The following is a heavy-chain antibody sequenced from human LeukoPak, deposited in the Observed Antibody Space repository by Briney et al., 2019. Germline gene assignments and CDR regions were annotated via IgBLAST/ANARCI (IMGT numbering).Heavy chain of an antibody. CDR1: GGSISSGSYY. D-gene: IGHD3-22*01. CDR2: IYTSGST. CDR3: ARGRLYYDSSVDY. V-gene: IGHV4-61*02. Sequence: SETLSLTCTVSGGSISSGSYYWSWIRQPAGTGLEWIGRIYTSGSTNYNPSLKSRVTISVDTSKNQFSLKLSSVTAADTAVYYCARGRLYYDSSVDYWGQGTLVTVSS. J-gene: IGHJ4*02.